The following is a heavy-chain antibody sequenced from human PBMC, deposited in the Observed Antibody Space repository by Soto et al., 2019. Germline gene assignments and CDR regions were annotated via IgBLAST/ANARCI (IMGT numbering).Heavy chain of an antibody. CDR1: GYNFATYW. CDR2: IYPGDSDA. Sequence: GESLKISCKASGYNFATYWIAWVRQMPGKGLEYMGIIYPGDSDARYSPSFQGQVTFSADKSISTAYLQWSSLTASDTAIYYCARHGSYGDYASNYFDPWGQGTLVTVSS. CDR3: ARHGSYGDYASNYFDP. J-gene: IGHJ5*02. D-gene: IGHD4-17*01. V-gene: IGHV5-51*01.